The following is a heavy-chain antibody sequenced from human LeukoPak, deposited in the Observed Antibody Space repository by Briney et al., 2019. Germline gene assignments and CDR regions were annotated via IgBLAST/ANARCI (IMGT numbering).Heavy chain of an antibody. Sequence: GGSLRLSCAASGLTFSSYWIHWVRQAPGKGLVGVSRINSDGSRTSYADSVKGRFTISRDNAKNTLSLQMNSLRAEDTAVYYCARDLDYGGNFDYWGQRTLVTASS. CDR3: ARDLDYGGNFDY. CDR2: INSDGSRT. J-gene: IGHJ4*02. CDR1: GLTFSSYW. D-gene: IGHD4-23*01. V-gene: IGHV3-74*01.